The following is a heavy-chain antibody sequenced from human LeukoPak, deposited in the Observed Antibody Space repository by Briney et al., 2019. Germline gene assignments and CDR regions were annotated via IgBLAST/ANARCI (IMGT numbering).Heavy chain of an antibody. CDR3: AKEQQLALRAFDI. V-gene: IGHV3-30*18. CDR1: GFTLSRYG. CDR2: ISYDGSNK. J-gene: IGHJ3*02. D-gene: IGHD6-13*01. Sequence: PGRSLRLSCAASGFTLSRYGMHWVRQAPGKGLEWVAVISYDGSNKYYADSVKGRFTISRDNSKNTLYLQMNSLRAEDTAVYYCAKEQQLALRAFDIWGQGTMVTVSS.